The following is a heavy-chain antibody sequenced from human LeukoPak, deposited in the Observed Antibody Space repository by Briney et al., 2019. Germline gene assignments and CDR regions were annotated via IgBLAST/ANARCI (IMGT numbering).Heavy chain of an antibody. CDR3: AESRIAAAGIELPFDP. J-gene: IGHJ5*02. Sequence: ASVKVSCKASGYTFTSYAMNWVRQAPGQGLEWMGWINTNTGNPTYAQGFTGRFVFSLDTSVSTAYLQISSLKAEDTAVYYCAESRIAAAGIELPFDPWGQGTLVTVSS. CDR1: GYTFTSYA. V-gene: IGHV7-4-1*02. CDR2: INTNTGNP. D-gene: IGHD6-13*01.